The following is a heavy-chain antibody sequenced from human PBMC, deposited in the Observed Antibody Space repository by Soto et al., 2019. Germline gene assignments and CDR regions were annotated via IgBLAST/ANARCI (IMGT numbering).Heavy chain of an antibody. CDR1: GYSFTSYG. D-gene: IGHD3-10*01. Sequence: QVQLVQSGAEVKKPGASVKVSCKASGYSFTSYGISWVRQAPGQGLEWMGWTSAYNGNRKYAQKFQSRVTMTTDTYTSTVYMELRSPRSDDTAGYYCARDLGGVPDSWGQGNLVTVSS. V-gene: IGHV1-18*01. CDR3: ARDLGGVPDS. CDR2: TSAYNGNR. J-gene: IGHJ4*02.